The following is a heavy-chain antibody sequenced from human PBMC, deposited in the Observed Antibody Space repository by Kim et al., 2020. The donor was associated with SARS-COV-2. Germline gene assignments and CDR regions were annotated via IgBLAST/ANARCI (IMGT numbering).Heavy chain of an antibody. V-gene: IGHV4-34*01. CDR2: INHGGST. CDR1: GGSFSGYY. J-gene: IGHJ1*01. CDR3: ARGRRRYSSYLSFQH. Sequence: SETLSLTYAVYGGSFSGYYWNWIRQPPGKGLAWIGEINHGGSTNYNPSLKSRVTISVDTSKNQFSLKLSSVTAADTAVYYCARGRRRYSSYLSFQHWGQGTLVTVSS. D-gene: IGHD6-6*01.